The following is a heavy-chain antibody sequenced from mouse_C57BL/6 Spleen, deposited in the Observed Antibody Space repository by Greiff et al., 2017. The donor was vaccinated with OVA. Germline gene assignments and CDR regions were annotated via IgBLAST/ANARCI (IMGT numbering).Heavy chain of an antibody. CDR1: GFTFSSYA. D-gene: IGHD1-1*01. CDR3: ARGPIFGSLLNWYFDV. Sequence: DVHLVESGGGLVKPGGSLKLSCAASGFTFSSYAMSWVRQTPEKRLEWVATISDGGSYTYYPDNVKGRFTISRDNAQNNLYLQMSHLKSEDTAMYYCARGPIFGSLLNWYFDVWGTGTTVTVSS. J-gene: IGHJ1*03. V-gene: IGHV5-4*01. CDR2: ISDGGSYT.